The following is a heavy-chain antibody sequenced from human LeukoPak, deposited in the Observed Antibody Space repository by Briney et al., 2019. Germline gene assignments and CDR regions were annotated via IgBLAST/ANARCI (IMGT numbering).Heavy chain of an antibody. CDR3: AKAPAYYFYGMDV. CDR1: GFTLDDYA. CDR2: ITWNTGNI. J-gene: IGHJ6*02. D-gene: IGHD2-2*01. V-gene: IGHV3-9*01. Sequence: GRSLRLSCAASGFTLDDYAMHWVRQAPGKGLEWVSGITWNTGNIGYADSVKGRFTISRDNAKNPLYLQMNSLRVEDTALYYCAKAPAYYFYGMDVWGQGTTVAVSS.